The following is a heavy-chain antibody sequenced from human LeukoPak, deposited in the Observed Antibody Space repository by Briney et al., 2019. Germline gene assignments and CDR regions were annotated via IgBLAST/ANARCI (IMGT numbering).Heavy chain of an antibody. CDR2: IGTIISTT. CDR1: GFAFGSYE. CDR3: ASGRHDFLH. D-gene: IGHD3/OR15-3a*01. J-gene: IGHJ4*02. Sequence: PGGSLRLSCAASGFAFGSYEMNWVRQALGKGLEWVAYIGTIISTTYYADSVKGRFTVSRDDAKSSLYLQMSSLRAEDTAVYYCASGRHDFLHWGQGTLVTVSS. V-gene: IGHV3-48*03.